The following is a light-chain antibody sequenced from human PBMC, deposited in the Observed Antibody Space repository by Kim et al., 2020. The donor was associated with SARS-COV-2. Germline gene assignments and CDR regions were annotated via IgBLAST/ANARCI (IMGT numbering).Light chain of an antibody. J-gene: IGKJ1*01. CDR1: QSISMW. CDR2: DAS. CDR3: QQYKTYS. V-gene: IGKV1-5*01. Sequence: LSPSVGDTVILTCRSSQSISMWLAWYQQKPGKAPKLLIYDASNLESGVPSRFSGSGSGTDFTLTISSLQPDDFATYYCQQYKTYSFGQGTKVDIK.